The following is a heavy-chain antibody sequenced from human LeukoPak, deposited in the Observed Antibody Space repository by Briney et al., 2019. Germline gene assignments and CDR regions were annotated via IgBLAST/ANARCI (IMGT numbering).Heavy chain of an antibody. V-gene: IGHV5-51*01. D-gene: IGHD2-2*01. CDR2: IYPGDSDT. Sequence: GESLKISCKGSGYSFTSYWIGWVRQMPGKGLEWMGIIYPGDSDTRNSPSFQGQVTISADKSISTAYLQWSSLKASDTAMYYCARGVVVPEYYFDYWGQGTLVTVSS. CDR1: GYSFTSYW. J-gene: IGHJ4*02. CDR3: ARGVVVPEYYFDY.